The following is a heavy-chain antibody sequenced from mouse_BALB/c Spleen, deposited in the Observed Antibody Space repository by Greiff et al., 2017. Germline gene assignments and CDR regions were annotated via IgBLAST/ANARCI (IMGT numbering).Heavy chain of an antibody. J-gene: IGHJ3*01. Sequence: EVKLEESGGGLVKPGGSLKLSCAASGFTFSDYYMYWVRQTPEKRLEWVATISDGGSYTYYPDSVKGRFTISRDNAKNNLYLQMSSLKSEDTAMYYCARDSRYDEEGWFAYWGQGTLVTVSA. D-gene: IGHD2-14*01. V-gene: IGHV5-4*02. CDR3: ARDSRYDEEGWFAY. CDR1: GFTFSDYY. CDR2: ISDGGSYT.